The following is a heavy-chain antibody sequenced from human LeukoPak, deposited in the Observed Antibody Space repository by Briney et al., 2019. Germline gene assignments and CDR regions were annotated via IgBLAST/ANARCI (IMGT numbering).Heavy chain of an antibody. CDR3: ARVGDDSSGYYTPPLYYYGMDV. J-gene: IGHJ6*02. CDR1: GGSISSGYY. D-gene: IGHD3-22*01. Sequence: PSETLSLTCTVSGGSISSGYYWGWIRQPPGKGLEWIGSIYHSGSTYYNPSLKSRVTISVDTSKNQFSLKLSSVTAADTAVYYCARVGDDSSGYYTPPLYYYGMDVWGQGTTVTVSS. V-gene: IGHV4-38-2*02. CDR2: IYHSGST.